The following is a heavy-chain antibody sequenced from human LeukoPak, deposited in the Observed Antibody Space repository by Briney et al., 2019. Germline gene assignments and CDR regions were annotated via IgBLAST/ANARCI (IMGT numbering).Heavy chain of an antibody. CDR2: ISSSGSTI. CDR1: GFTFSSYE. D-gene: IGHD6-13*01. J-gene: IGHJ4*02. V-gene: IGHV3-48*03. Sequence: PGGSLRLSCAASGFTFSSYEMNWVRQAPGKGLEWVSYISSSGSTIYYADSVKGRFTISRDNAKNSLYLQMNSLRAEDTAVYYCARESSASSWYRGDFDYWGQGTLVTVSS. CDR3: ARESSASSWYRGDFDY.